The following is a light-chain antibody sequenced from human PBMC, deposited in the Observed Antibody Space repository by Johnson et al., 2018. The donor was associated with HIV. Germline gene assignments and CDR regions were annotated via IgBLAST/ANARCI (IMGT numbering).Light chain of an antibody. CDR3: ATWDGRLSVYV. V-gene: IGLV1-51*01. CDR2: DND. CDR1: SSNVGSNS. J-gene: IGLJ1*01. Sequence: QFVLTQPPSVSAAPGQKVTISCSGSSSNVGSNSVSWYRHFPETAPKVLIYDNDKRPSGIPDRFSASKSGTSATLGITGLQTGDEADYYCATWDGRLSVYVFGTGTKVTVL.